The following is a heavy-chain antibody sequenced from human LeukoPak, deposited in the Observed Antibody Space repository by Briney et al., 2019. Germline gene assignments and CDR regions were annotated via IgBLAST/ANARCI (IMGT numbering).Heavy chain of an antibody. Sequence: GGSLRLSCAVSGITLSNYGMSWVRQAPGKGLEWVAGISDSGGSTKYADSMKGRFTIARDNRKNTLYLQMNSLRAEDTAVYFCAKRGVVIRVILVGFHKEAYYFESWGQGALVTVSS. J-gene: IGHJ4*02. CDR2: ISDSGGST. D-gene: IGHD3/OR15-3a*01. CDR3: AKRGVVIRVILVGFHKEAYYFES. CDR1: GITLSNYG. V-gene: IGHV3-23*01.